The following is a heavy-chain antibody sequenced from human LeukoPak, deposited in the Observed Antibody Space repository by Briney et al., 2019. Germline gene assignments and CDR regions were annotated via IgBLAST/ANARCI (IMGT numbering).Heavy chain of an antibody. CDR2: IYYSGST. J-gene: IGHJ6*03. CDR3: ARENNYYYYMDV. Sequence: SETLSLTCTVSGDSISSYYWSWIRQPPGKGLEWIGYIYYSGSTNYNPSLKSRVTISVDTSKNQFSLKLSSVTAADTAVYYCARENNYYYYMDVWGKGTTVTVSS. V-gene: IGHV4-59*01. CDR1: GDSISSYY.